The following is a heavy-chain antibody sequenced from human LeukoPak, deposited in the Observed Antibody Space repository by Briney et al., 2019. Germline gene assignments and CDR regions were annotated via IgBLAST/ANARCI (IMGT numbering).Heavy chain of an antibody. Sequence: SETLSLTCSVSGNSIRSGHYWGWIRQTPGKGLEWIGSIYLSGTTYYNPSLKSRFTKSVDTYKNQFSLKLSSVTAADTAVYFCARIFILSGFSSYFDHWGQGTLVTVSS. CDR1: GNSIRSGHY. J-gene: IGHJ4*02. D-gene: IGHD3-9*01. CDR3: ARIFILSGFSSYFDH. V-gene: IGHV4-38-2*02. CDR2: IYLSGTT.